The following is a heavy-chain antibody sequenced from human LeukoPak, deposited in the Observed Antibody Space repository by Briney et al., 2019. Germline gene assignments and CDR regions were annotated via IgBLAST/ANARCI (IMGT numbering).Heavy chain of an antibody. V-gene: IGHV3-30*02. CDR3: AKAPPNCNTVSCYADY. Sequence: PGGSLRLSCAASGFTFSSYGMHWVRQAPGKGLEWVAVIWYDGSNKYYADSVKGRFTISRDNSKNTLYLQMNSLRAEDTAVYYCAKAPPNCNTVSCYADYWGQGTLVTVSS. D-gene: IGHD2-2*01. J-gene: IGHJ4*02. CDR1: GFTFSSYG. CDR2: IWYDGSNK.